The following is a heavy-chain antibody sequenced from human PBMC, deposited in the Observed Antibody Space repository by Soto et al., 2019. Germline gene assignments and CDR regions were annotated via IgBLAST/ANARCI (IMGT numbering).Heavy chain of an antibody. CDR3: ARVLYYYGSGSYYNSYYMDV. CDR1: GGSFSGYY. Sequence: SETLSLTCAAYGGSFSGYYWSWIRQPPGKGLEWIGEINHSGSTNYNPSLKSRVTISVDTSKNQFSLKLSSVTAADTAVYYCARVLYYYGSGSYYNSYYMDVWGKGTTVTVSS. V-gene: IGHV4-34*01. J-gene: IGHJ6*03. D-gene: IGHD3-10*01. CDR2: INHSGST.